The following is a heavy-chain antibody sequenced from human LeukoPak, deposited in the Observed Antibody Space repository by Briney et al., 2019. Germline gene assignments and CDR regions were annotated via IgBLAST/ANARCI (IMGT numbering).Heavy chain of an antibody. CDR1: GFTFSTYA. CDR3: ARDWGLDKY. CDR2: ISSSSSYI. V-gene: IGHV3-21*01. Sequence: GGSLRLSCAASGFTFSTYAMSGVRQAPGKGLEWVSSISSSSSYIYYADSVKGRFTISRDNAKNSLYLQMNSLRAEDTAVYYCARDWGLDKYWGQGTLVTVSS. J-gene: IGHJ4*02. D-gene: IGHD3-16*01.